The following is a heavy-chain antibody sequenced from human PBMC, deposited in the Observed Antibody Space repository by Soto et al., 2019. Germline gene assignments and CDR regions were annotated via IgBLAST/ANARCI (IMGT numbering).Heavy chain of an antibody. J-gene: IGHJ4*02. Sequence: QVQLVESGGGVVQPGRSLRLSCAASGFTFSSYGMHWVRQAPGKGLEWVAVIWYDGSNKYYADSVKGRFTISRDNSKNTLYLQMNSLRVEDTAVYYCARDPNYDILTGYWNEYYFDYWGQGTLVTVSS. D-gene: IGHD3-9*01. CDR2: IWYDGSNK. CDR3: ARDPNYDILTGYWNEYYFDY. CDR1: GFTFSSYG. V-gene: IGHV3-33*01.